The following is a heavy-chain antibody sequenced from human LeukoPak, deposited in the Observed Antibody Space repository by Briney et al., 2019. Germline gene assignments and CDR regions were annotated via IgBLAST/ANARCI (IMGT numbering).Heavy chain of an antibody. CDR1: GYTFSDFY. Sequence: ASVRVSCKTSGYTFSDFYIHWVRQAPGQGLEWMGWINPKTGGITYSQKFKGRVTMTRDTSLNTAHMEVTGLTFGDTAVYYCAREWGPNYVQGWFDPWGQGTLVSVSS. D-gene: IGHD3-10*02. V-gene: IGHV1-2*02. J-gene: IGHJ5*02. CDR2: INPKTGGI. CDR3: AREWGPNYVQGWFDP.